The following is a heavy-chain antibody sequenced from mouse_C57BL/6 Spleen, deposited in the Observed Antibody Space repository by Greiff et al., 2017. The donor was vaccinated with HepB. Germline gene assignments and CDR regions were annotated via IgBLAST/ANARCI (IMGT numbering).Heavy chain of an antibody. J-gene: IGHJ4*01. CDR2: ISYDGSN. Sequence: ESGPGLVKPSQSLSLTCSVTGYSITSGYYWNWIRQFPGNKLEWMGYISYDGSNNYNPSLKNRISITRDTSKNQFFLKLNSVTTEDTATYYCARGGDYDYGPSMDYWGQGTSVTVSS. D-gene: IGHD2-4*01. V-gene: IGHV3-6*01. CDR1: GYSITSGYY. CDR3: ARGGDYDYGPSMDY.